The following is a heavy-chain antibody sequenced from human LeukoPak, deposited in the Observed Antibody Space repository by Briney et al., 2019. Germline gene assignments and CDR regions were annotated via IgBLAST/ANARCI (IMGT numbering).Heavy chain of an antibody. D-gene: IGHD4-17*01. J-gene: IGHJ4*02. Sequence: PGGSLRLSCAASGFTFSSYAMSWVRQAPGKGLEWVSTISGSGGSTYYADSMKGRFTISRDNSKNTLYLQMNSLRAEDTAVYYCAKARSSTVTTSFDYWGQGTLVTVSS. CDR3: AKARSSTVTTSFDY. CDR2: ISGSGGST. V-gene: IGHV3-23*01. CDR1: GFTFSSYA.